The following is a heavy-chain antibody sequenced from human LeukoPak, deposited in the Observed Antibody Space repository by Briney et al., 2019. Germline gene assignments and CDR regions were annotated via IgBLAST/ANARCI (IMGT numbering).Heavy chain of an antibody. D-gene: IGHD4-23*01. CDR1: GYSFTSYW. V-gene: IGHV5-51*01. CDR3: GRPLRWGGDLDAFDI. Sequence: GESLKISCKGSGYSFTSYWIGWVRQMPGKGLEWMGIIYPGDSDTRYSPSFQGQVTISADKSISTAYLQWSSLKASDTAMYYCGRPLRWGGDLDAFDIWGQGTMVTVSS. J-gene: IGHJ3*02. CDR2: IYPGDSDT.